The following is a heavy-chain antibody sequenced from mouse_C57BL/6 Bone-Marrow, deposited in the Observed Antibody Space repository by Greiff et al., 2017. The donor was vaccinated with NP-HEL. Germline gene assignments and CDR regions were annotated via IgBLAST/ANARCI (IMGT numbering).Heavy chain of an antibody. D-gene: IGHD2-10*01. CDR2: IYPGSGST. V-gene: IGHV1-55*01. J-gene: IGHJ3*01. CDR1: GYTFTSYW. Sequence: QVQLQQPGAELVKPGASVKMSCKASGYTFTSYWITWVKQRPGQGLEWIGDIYPGSGSTNYNEKFKSKATLTVDTSSSTAYMQLSSLTSEDSAVSYCARSYYGNYWDAYWGQGTLVTVSA. CDR3: ARSYYGNYWDAY.